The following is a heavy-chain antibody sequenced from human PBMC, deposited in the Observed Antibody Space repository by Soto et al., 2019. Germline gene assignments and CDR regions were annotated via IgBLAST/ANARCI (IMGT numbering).Heavy chain of an antibody. V-gene: IGHV1-8*01. D-gene: IGHD2-2*01. CDR2: MNPNSGNT. CDR1: GYTFTSYD. Sequence: VKVSCKASGYTFTSYDINWVGQATGQGHEWMGWMNPNSGNTGYAQKFQRRVTITRNTSISTAYMELSSLRSEDTAVYYCAIRXCISTSCYAGDAFDIWAQRTMLTVSS. J-gene: IGHJ3*02. CDR3: AIRXCISTSCYAGDAFDI.